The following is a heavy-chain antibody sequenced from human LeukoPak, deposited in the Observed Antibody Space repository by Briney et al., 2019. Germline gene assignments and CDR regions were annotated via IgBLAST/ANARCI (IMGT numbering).Heavy chain of an antibody. CDR2: IYYSGST. CDR3: ARAGSLAARPRGFDY. J-gene: IGHJ4*02. CDR1: GGSISSYY. D-gene: IGHD6-6*01. V-gene: IGHV4-59*01. Sequence: SETLSLTCTVSGGSISSYYWSWIRQPPGEGLEWIGYIYYSGSTNYNPSLKSRLFMSVDTSKNQFSLKLSYVTTADTAVYYCARAGSLAARPRGFDYWGQGTLVSVSS.